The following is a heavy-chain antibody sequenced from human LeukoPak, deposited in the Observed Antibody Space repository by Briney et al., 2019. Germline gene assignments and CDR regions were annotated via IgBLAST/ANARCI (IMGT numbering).Heavy chain of an antibody. J-gene: IGHJ4*02. D-gene: IGHD1-26*01. Sequence: ASVKVSCKASGGTFSRYAISWVRQAPGQGLEWMAWINPNTLGTSYAQNFQGRVTMTWDTSLSTAYMDLSRLRSDDTAVYFCARARESGSYSLDSWGQGTLVTVSS. CDR3: ARARESGSYSLDS. CDR2: INPNTLGT. CDR1: GGTFSRYA. V-gene: IGHV1-2*02.